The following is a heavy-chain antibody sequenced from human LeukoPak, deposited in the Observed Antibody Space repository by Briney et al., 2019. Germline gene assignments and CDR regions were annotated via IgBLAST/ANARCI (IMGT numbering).Heavy chain of an antibody. CDR3: ARCTTGKTFGSLREIKKSREIDY. D-gene: IGHD1-1*01. CDR2: ISSSSSYI. CDR1: GFTFSSYS. J-gene: IGHJ4*02. V-gene: IGHV3-21*01. Sequence: GGSLRLSCAASGFTFSSYSMNWVRQAPGKGLEWVSSISSSSSYIYYADSVRGRFTISRDNAKNPLFLQMNSLRGEDTAVYYCARCTTGKTFGSLREIKKSREIDYWGQGTLVTVSS.